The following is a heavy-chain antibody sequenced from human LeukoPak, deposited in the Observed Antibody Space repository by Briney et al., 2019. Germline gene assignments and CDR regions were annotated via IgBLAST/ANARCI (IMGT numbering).Heavy chain of an antibody. J-gene: IGHJ4*02. CDR3: ARASPSPLRFLEWLSLDY. Sequence: GASVKVSCKASGGTFSSYAISWVRQAPGQGLEWMGWINPNSGGTNYAQKFQGRVTMTRDTSISTAYMELSRLRSDDTAVYYCARASPSPLRFLEWLSLDYWGQGTLVTVSS. D-gene: IGHD3-3*01. V-gene: IGHV1-2*02. CDR1: GGTFSSYA. CDR2: INPNSGGT.